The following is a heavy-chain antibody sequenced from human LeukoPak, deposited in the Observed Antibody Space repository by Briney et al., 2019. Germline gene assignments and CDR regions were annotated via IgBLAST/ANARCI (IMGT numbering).Heavy chain of an antibody. D-gene: IGHD2-2*01. Sequence: SETLSLTCTVSGGSISSYYWNWIRQTPGKGLEWIGYIYYSGSTTYNPSLKSRVTISVDTSKNQFSLKLSSVTAADTAVYYCARMDQPPTYYYYGMDVWGQGTTVTVSS. CDR1: GGSISSYY. CDR2: IYYSGST. J-gene: IGHJ6*02. CDR3: ARMDQPPTYYYYGMDV. V-gene: IGHV4-59*12.